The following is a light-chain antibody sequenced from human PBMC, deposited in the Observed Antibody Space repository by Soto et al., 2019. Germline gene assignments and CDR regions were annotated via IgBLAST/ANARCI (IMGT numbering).Light chain of an antibody. Sequence: EIVLTQSPCTLSSSPGERATLSCRASQSGSDSYLAWYQQKPGQPPRLLIYGVSSRAYGIPDRFSGSGSGTDFTLTISRLEPEDFAVYYCQHYGYPQWTFGQGTKVDIK. V-gene: IGKV3-20*01. CDR1: QSGSDSY. CDR3: QHYGYPQWT. CDR2: GVS. J-gene: IGKJ1*01.